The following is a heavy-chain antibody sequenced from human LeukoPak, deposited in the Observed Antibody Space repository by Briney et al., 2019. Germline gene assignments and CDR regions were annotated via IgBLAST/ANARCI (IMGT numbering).Heavy chain of an antibody. D-gene: IGHD3-22*01. CDR3: ARDHPGGAYYYDSSGYPPPHYFDY. J-gene: IGHJ4*02. CDR1: GGSISSSSYY. Sequence: SETLSLTCTVSGGSISSSSYYWGWIRQPPGKGLEWIGSIYYSGSTYYSPSLKSRVTISVDTSKNQFSLKLSSVTAADTAVYYCARDHPGGAYYYDSSGYPPPHYFDYWGQGTLVTVSS. CDR2: IYYSGST. V-gene: IGHV4-39*07.